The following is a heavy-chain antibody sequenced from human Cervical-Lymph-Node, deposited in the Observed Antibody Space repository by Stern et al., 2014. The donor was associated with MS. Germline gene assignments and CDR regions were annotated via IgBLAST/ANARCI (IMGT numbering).Heavy chain of an antibody. CDR3: AAVSTWGP. Sequence: QLVESGPEMKKPGTSVNVSCKASGFTFTSSTVQWVRQARGPRLEWIGWIVVGTGKANYAQKFQGRVTISRDLSTDPAYMELSSLRSDDTAIYYCAAVSTWGPWGQGTPVTVSS. V-gene: IGHV1-58*03. CDR2: IVVGTGKA. J-gene: IGHJ4*02. CDR1: GFTFTSST. D-gene: IGHD3-16*01.